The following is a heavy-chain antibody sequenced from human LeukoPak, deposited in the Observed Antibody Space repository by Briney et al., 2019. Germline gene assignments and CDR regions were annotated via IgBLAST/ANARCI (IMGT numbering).Heavy chain of an antibody. J-gene: IGHJ3*02. Sequence: ASVKVSCKASGYTFTSYYMHWVRQAPGQGLEWMGIINPSGGSTSYAQKFQGRVTMTRDTSTSTVYMELSSLRSEDTAVYYCARDRIAAAANDAFDIWGQGTMVTVSS. V-gene: IGHV1-46*01. CDR1: GYTFTSYY. CDR2: INPSGGST. D-gene: IGHD6-13*01. CDR3: ARDRIAAAANDAFDI.